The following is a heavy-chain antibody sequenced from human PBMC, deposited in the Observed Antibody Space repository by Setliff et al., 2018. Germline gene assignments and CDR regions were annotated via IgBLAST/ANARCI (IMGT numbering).Heavy chain of an antibody. CDR3: ARAPRLEWILPTFDY. Sequence: ASVKVSCKASGYPFTSYDIHWLRLTSGQGLEWMGWLNPSSGDTGFAQNFQGRVTMTTDTSTNTAYMELRSLRSDDTAVYYCARAPRLEWILPTFDYWGQGTPVTVSS. CDR2: LNPSSGDT. D-gene: IGHD3-3*01. J-gene: IGHJ4*02. CDR1: GYPFTSYD. V-gene: IGHV1-8*02.